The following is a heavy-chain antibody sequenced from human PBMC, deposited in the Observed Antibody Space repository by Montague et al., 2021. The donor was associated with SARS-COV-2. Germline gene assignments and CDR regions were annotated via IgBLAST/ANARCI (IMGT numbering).Heavy chain of an antibody. CDR3: ARVDSSGPGEY. J-gene: IGHJ4*02. V-gene: IGHV4-59*08. D-gene: IGHD3-22*01. CDR2: ISDSGST. Sequence: SETLSLTCTVSGGSLNNYFWSWIRQPPGKGLEWVGYISDSGSTKYNPPLQSRVTIPVDTARNQFSLKLLSVTAADTAFYYCARVDSSGPGEYWGQGILVSVSS. CDR1: GGSLNNYF.